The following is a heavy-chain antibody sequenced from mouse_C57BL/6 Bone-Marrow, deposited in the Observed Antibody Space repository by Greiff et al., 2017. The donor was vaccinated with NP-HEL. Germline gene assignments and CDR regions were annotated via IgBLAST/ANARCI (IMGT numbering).Heavy chain of an antibody. D-gene: IGHD2-4*01. CDR3: ARQEDYDDGYYAMDY. J-gene: IGHJ4*01. CDR1: GYTFTSYW. Sequence: QVQLQQPGAELVKPGASVKLSCKASGYTFTSYWMHWVKQRPGQGLEWIGMIHPNSGSTNYNEKFKSKATLTVDKSSSTAYMQLSSLTSEDSAVYYCARQEDYDDGYYAMDYWGQGTSVTVSS. V-gene: IGHV1-64*01. CDR2: IHPNSGST.